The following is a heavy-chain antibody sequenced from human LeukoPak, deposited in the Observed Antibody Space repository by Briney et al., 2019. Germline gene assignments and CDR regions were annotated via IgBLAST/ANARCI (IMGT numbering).Heavy chain of an antibody. J-gene: IGHJ4*02. V-gene: IGHV7-4-1*02. CDR3: ASLYDSSGYEEVY. Sequence: ASVKVSCKAPGYTFTSYAMNWVRQAPGQGLEWMGWINTNTGNPTYAQGFTGRFVFSLDTSVSTAYLQISSLKAEDTAVYYCASLYDSSGYEEVYWGQGTLVTVSS. CDR1: GYTFTSYA. CDR2: INTNTGNP. D-gene: IGHD3-22*01.